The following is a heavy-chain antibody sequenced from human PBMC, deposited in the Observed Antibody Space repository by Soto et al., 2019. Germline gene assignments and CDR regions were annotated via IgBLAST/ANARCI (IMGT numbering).Heavy chain of an antibody. CDR1: GGSISSYY. Sequence: PSETLSLTCTVSGGSISSYYWSWIRQPPGKGLEWIGYIYYSGSTNYNPSLKSRVTISVDTSKNQFSLKLSSVTAADTAVYYCARSITIFGVVTPYFDYWGQGTLVTVSS. CDR3: ARSITIFGVVTPYFDY. CDR2: IYYSGST. V-gene: IGHV4-59*01. J-gene: IGHJ4*02. D-gene: IGHD3-3*01.